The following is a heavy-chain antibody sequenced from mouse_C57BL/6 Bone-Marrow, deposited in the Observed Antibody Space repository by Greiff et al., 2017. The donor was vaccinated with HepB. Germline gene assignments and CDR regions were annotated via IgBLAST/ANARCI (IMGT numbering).Heavy chain of an antibody. J-gene: IGHJ3*01. V-gene: IGHV1-9*01. CDR1: GYTFTGYW. CDR2: ILPGSGST. D-gene: IGHD2-4*01. CDR3: ARVGIYYDWASFAY. Sequence: LEESGAELMKPGASVKLSCKATGYTFTGYWIEWVKQRPGHGLEWIGEILPGSGSTNYNEKFKGKATFTADTSSNTAYMQLSSLTTEDSAIYYCARVGIYYDWASFAYWGQGTLVTVSA.